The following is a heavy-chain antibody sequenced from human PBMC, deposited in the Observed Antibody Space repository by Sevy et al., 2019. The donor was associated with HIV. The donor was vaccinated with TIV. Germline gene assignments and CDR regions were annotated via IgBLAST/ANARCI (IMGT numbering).Heavy chain of an antibody. CDR1: GFTFRNYG. Sequence: GGSLRLSCAASGFTFRNYGFHWVRQAPGKGLEWVAVISHDGSNKYYTDSVKGRFTISRDNSKNTLDLQMNTLRTEDTAMYYCAKGDSSGWSPPYDYWGQGTLVTVSS. V-gene: IGHV3-30*18. CDR2: ISHDGSNK. D-gene: IGHD6-19*01. J-gene: IGHJ4*02. CDR3: AKGDSSGWSPPYDY.